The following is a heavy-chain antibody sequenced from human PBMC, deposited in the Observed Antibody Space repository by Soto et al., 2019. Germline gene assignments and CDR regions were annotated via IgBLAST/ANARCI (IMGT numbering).Heavy chain of an antibody. J-gene: IGHJ4*02. D-gene: IGHD1-26*01. V-gene: IGHV3-7*03. CDR2: IRQDESEK. CDR1: GFTFSNFW. Sequence: GGSLRLSCAASGFTFSNFWMSWVRQAPGKRPEWVANIRQDESEKYYVDSVKGRFTISRDNAKNSLSLQMNSLRAEDTAMYFCARARSVSYFAIFYFDYWGQGALVTVSS. CDR3: ARARSVSYFAIFYFDY.